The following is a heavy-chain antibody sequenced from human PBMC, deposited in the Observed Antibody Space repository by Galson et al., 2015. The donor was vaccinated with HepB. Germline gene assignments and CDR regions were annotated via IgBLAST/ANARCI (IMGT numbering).Heavy chain of an antibody. D-gene: IGHD3-3*01. J-gene: IGHJ5*02. V-gene: IGHV1-2*02. CDR1: GYTFTGYY. CDR3: ARDPGPIWSGYLNWFDP. CDR2: INPNSGGT. Sequence: VKVSCKASGYTFTGYYMHWVRQAPGQGLEWMGWINPNSGGTNYAQKFQGRVTMTRDTSISTVYMELSSLRSEDTAVYYCARDPGPIWSGYLNWFDPWGQGTLVTVSS.